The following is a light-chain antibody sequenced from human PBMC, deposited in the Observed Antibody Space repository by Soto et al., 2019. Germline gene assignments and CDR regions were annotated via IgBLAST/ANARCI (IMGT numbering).Light chain of an antibody. V-gene: IGLV1-51*01. Sequence: QSVLTQPPSVSAAPGQKVTVSCSGSRSNIGNNYVSWYQHLPGTAPKLLIYDNDKRPSGIPDRFSAPKSGTSATLGITGLQTGDEADYYCEAWDSSLSAGVFGGGTKVTVL. CDR2: DND. J-gene: IGLJ3*02. CDR3: EAWDSSLSAGV. CDR1: RSNIGNNY.